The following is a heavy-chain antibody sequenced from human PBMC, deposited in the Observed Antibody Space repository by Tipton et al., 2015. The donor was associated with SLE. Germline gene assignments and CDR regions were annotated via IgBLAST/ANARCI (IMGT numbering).Heavy chain of an antibody. V-gene: IGHV3-7*03. D-gene: IGHD1-26*01. J-gene: IGHJ6*03. CDR2: INQDGSEK. CDR3: ARETFSGGDSFYYYMDV. CDR1: EFTFRSFW. Sequence: QLVQSGGGVVRPGGSLRLSCVSSEFTFRSFWMIWVRQAPGKGLEWVANINQDGSEKYYVDSVKGRFTISRDNAKNSLFLHMNSLRAEDTAVYYCARETFSGGDSFYYYMDVWGKGTTVSVSS.